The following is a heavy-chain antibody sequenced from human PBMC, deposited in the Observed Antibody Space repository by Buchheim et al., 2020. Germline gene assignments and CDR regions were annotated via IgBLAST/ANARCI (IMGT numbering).Heavy chain of an antibody. Sequence: QVQLQQWGAGLLKPSETLSLTCAAYPGSFSGYYWTWIRQPPGKGLEWIGEITHSGSTNYNASLKSRVTISLDTSQKQFSLKVTSVTAADTAVYYCARGPAPLSDFWSGFGGAFDVWGQGT. V-gene: IGHV4-34*01. J-gene: IGHJ3*01. CDR3: ARGPAPLSDFWSGFGGAFDV. CDR1: PGSFSGYY. D-gene: IGHD3-3*01. CDR2: ITHSGST.